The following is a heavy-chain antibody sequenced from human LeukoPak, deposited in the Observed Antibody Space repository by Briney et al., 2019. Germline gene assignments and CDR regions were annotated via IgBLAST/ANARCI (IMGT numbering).Heavy chain of an antibody. Sequence: GGSLRLSCAASGFTFSSYSMNWVRQAPGKGLEWVSSISSTSAYIHYADSVKGRFTISRDNVDNVVYLEMNSLGAEDTATYYCARVAVSGPTGWFDSWGQGTLVIVSS. CDR1: GFTFSSYS. CDR2: ISSTSAYI. J-gene: IGHJ5*01. D-gene: IGHD2-8*02. CDR3: ARVAVSGPTGWFDS. V-gene: IGHV3-21*01.